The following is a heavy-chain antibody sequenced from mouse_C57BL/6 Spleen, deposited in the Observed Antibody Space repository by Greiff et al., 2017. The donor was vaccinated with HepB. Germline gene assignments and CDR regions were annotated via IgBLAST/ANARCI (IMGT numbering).Heavy chain of an antibody. CDR1: GYTFTDYN. CDR2: INPNNGGT. CDR3: ARSYGNYGDWYFDV. V-gene: IGHV1-22*01. D-gene: IGHD2-1*01. J-gene: IGHJ1*03. Sequence: EVKLVESGPELVKPGASVKMSCKASGYTFTDYNMHWVKQSHGKSLEWIGYINPNNGGTSYNQKFKGKATLTVNKSSSTAYMELRSLTSEDSAVYYCARSYGNYGDWYFDVWGTGTTVTVSS.